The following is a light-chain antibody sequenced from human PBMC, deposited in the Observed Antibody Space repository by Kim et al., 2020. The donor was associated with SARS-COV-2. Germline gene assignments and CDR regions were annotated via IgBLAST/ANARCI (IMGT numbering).Light chain of an antibody. CDR1: NIGGKT. Sequence: SYELTQPPSVSVAPGKTATITCGGDNIGGKTVHWYQQKPGQAPVLAIFYESERPSGIPDRFSGSNSGNTATLTISRVEAGDEADYYCQVWDISSDHWVFG. CDR2: YES. V-gene: IGLV3-21*04. J-gene: IGLJ3*02. CDR3: QVWDISSDHWV.